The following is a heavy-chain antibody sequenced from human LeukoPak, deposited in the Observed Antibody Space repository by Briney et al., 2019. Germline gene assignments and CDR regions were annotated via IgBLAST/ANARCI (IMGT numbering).Heavy chain of an antibody. V-gene: IGHV3-23*01. D-gene: IGHD6-19*01. J-gene: IGHJ4*02. CDR3: AKEGSTRGWYSSDY. Sequence: PGGSLRLSCAASGFIFSTYTMHWVRRAPGKGLEWVAAISGSGDSTYYADSVKGRFTISRDNSKNTLYLQMNSLRAEDTAVYYCAKEGSTRGWYSSDYWGQGTLVTVSS. CDR2: ISGSGDST. CDR1: GFIFSTYT.